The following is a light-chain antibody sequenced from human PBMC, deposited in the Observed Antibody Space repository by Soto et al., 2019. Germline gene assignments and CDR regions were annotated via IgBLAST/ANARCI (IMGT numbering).Light chain of an antibody. CDR3: QQRSSWPRT. J-gene: IGKJ1*01. Sequence: EIVLTQSPATLSLSPGERATLYCRASQIVGSYLTWYQQKPGQAPRLLIYETSKRATGIPARFSGSGSGTDFTLTISSLEPEDFAVYYCQQRSSWPRTFGQGTKVDIK. V-gene: IGKV3-11*01. CDR2: ETS. CDR1: QIVGSY.